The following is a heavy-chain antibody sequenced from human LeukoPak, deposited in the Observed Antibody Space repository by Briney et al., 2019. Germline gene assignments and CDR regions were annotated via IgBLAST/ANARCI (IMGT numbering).Heavy chain of an antibody. CDR1: GYIFTNYL. Sequence: GESLKISCKGFGYIFTNYLIGWVRQMPGKGLEWMGIIYPGDSDPRYSPSFQGQVTISADKSTTYLQWGSLRASDTAIYYCARHHNSYGRLDSWGQGTLVTVSP. CDR3: ARHHNSYGRLDS. V-gene: IGHV5-51*01. J-gene: IGHJ4*02. D-gene: IGHD1-20*01. CDR2: IYPGDSDP.